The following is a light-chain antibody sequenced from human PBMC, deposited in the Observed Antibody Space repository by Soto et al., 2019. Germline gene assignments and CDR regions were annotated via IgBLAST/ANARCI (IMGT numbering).Light chain of an antibody. Sequence: QSVLTQPPSASGTPGQRVTISCSGGSSNIGSNSVSWYRQLPGTAPKLLIYSNNQRPSGVPDRFSGSKSDTSASLAISGLQADDEADYYCAAWDDSLSGLVFGGGTKVPVL. CDR1: SSNIGSNS. CDR3: AAWDDSLSGLV. J-gene: IGLJ2*01. CDR2: SNN. V-gene: IGLV1-44*01.